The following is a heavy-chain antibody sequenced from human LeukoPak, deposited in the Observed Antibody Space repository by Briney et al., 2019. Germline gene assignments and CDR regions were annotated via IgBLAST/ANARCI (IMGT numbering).Heavy chain of an antibody. D-gene: IGHD1-26*01. J-gene: IGHJ4*02. Sequence: GGSLRLSCAAPGFTFSSYNMNWVRQAPGKGLEWVSSISSSTGYIYYADSVKGRFTISRDNAKNSLYLQMNSLRAEDTAVYYCARVVGATKEEYYFDYWGQGTLVTVSS. CDR1: GFTFSSYN. CDR3: ARVVGATKEEYYFDY. CDR2: ISSSTGYI. V-gene: IGHV3-21*01.